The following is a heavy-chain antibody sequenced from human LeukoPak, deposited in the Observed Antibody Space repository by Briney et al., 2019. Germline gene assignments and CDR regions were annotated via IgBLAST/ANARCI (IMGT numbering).Heavy chain of an antibody. CDR1: GYTFTAYY. CDR2: INPNSGGT. V-gene: IGHV1-2*02. Sequence: ASVKVSCKASGYTFTAYYINWVRQAPGQGLEWMGWINPNSGGTNYAQKFQGRVTMTRDTSISTAYVELNRLTSDDTAVYYCARRLTGVDYWGQGTLVTVSS. CDR3: ARRLTGVDY. J-gene: IGHJ4*02. D-gene: IGHD7-27*01.